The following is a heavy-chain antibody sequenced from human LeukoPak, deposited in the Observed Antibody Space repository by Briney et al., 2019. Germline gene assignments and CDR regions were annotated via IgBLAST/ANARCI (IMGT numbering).Heavy chain of an antibody. D-gene: IGHD4-11*01. CDR3: ARAPKGMTTVRYYYYYYMDV. CDR1: SGSITSGGYY. Sequence: SQTLSLTCTVSSGSITSGGYYWNWIRQHPGKGLEWIGYIYYSGSTFYNPSLKSRVTMSVDTSKNQFSLKLSSVTAADTAVYYCARAPKGMTTVRYYYYYYMDVWGKGTTITVSS. V-gene: IGHV4-31*03. CDR2: IYYSGST. J-gene: IGHJ6*03.